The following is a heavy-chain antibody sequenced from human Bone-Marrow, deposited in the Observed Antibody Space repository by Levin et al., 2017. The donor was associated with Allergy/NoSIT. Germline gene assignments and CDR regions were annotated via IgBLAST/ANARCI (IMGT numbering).Heavy chain of an antibody. J-gene: IGHJ4*02. CDR1: GFTFNNFG. CDR2: INAFNVNK. D-gene: IGHD5-24*01. V-gene: IGHV1-18*01. Sequence: ASVKVSCQASGFTFNNFGISWVRQAPGQGLEWMGWINAFNVNKNPAPQLKGRVTMTIDTSTTTAYLEVRSLTSGDTAVYYCARDRDGYNGLDFWGQGTLVIVSS. CDR3: ARDRDGYNGLDF.